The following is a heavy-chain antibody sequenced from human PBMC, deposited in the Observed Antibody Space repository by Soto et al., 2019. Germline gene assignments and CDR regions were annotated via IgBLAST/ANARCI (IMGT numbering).Heavy chain of an antibody. CDR2: ISSNGGST. V-gene: IGHV3-64D*06. CDR1: GFTFSTYA. CDR3: VKDRYVDY. Sequence: GGSLRLSCSVFGFTFSTYAMHWVRRAPGKGLQYVSSISSNGGSTYYADSVKGRFTISRDNSKNKLYLQMSSLRFEDKAVYYCVKDRYVDYWGQGTLVTVSS. J-gene: IGHJ4*02.